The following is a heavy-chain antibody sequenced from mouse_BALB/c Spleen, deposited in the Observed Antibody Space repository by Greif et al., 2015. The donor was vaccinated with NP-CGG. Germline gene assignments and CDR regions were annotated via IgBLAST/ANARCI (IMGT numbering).Heavy chain of an antibody. V-gene: IGHV5-9-2*01. CDR1: GFTFSSYG. Sequence: EVKVVESGGGLVKPGGSLKLSCAASGFTFSSYGMSWVRQTPEKRLEWVATISGGGSYTYYPDSVKGRFTISRDNAKNNLYLQMSSLRSEDTALYYCARLSYYGYAMDYWGQGTSVTVSS. CDR2: ISGGGSYT. D-gene: IGHD1-1*01. CDR3: ARLSYYGYAMDY. J-gene: IGHJ4*01.